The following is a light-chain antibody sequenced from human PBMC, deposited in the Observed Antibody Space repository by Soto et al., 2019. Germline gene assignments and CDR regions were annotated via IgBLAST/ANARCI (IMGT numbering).Light chain of an antibody. CDR1: QSISSNY. Sequence: EIVLTQSPGTLSLSPGERATLSCRASQSISSNYFAWYQQKAGQAPRRLIHRASTRATGIPDRFSGSGSGTDFTLTISRLEPEDFALYYCQQYETFPLTFGGGTKVEIK. J-gene: IGKJ4*01. CDR3: QQYETFPLT. CDR2: RAS. V-gene: IGKV3-20*01.